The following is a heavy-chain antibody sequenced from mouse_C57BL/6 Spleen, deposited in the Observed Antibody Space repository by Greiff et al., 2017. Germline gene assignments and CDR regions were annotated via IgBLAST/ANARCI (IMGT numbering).Heavy chain of an antibody. V-gene: IGHV1-7*01. Sequence: QVQLQQSGAELAKPGASVKLSCKASGYTFTSYWMHWVKQRPGKGLEWIGYINPSRGYTKSHQKVKDKATLTADKSSSTADMQLSSLTYEDSAVYYCARYGSSSFMDYWGQGTSVTVSS. CDR1: GYTFTSYW. J-gene: IGHJ4*01. CDR3: ARYGSSSFMDY. D-gene: IGHD1-1*01. CDR2: INPSRGYT.